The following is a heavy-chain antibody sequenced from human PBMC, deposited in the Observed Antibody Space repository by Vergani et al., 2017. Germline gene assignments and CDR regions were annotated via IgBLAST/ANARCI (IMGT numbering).Heavy chain of an antibody. CDR1: GFTFGDYA. D-gene: IGHD3-22*01. V-gene: IGHV3-49*04. CDR3: AKNDWNIVVSPRTLDY. J-gene: IGHJ4*02. Sequence: EVQLVESGGGLVQPGRSLRLSCTASGFTFGDYAMSWVRQAPGKGLEWVGFIRSKAYGGTTEYAASVKGRFTISRDDSKSIAYLQMNSLRAEDTAVYYCAKNDWNIVVSPRTLDYWGQGTLVTVSS. CDR2: IRSKAYGGTT.